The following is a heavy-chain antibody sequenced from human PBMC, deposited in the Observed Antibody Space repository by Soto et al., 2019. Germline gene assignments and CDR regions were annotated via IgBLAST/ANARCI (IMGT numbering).Heavy chain of an antibody. CDR3: ARGRYYDFWSGYYNWFDP. CDR1: GGTFSSYA. CDR2: IIPIFGTA. Sequence: QVQLVQSGAEVKKPGSSVKVSCKASGGTFSSYAISWVRQAPGQGLEWMGGIIPIFGTANYAQKFQGRVTIAADESTSTAYMELSSLRSDDTAVYYCARGRYYDFWSGYYNWFDPWGQGTLVTVSS. D-gene: IGHD3-3*01. J-gene: IGHJ5*02. V-gene: IGHV1-69*01.